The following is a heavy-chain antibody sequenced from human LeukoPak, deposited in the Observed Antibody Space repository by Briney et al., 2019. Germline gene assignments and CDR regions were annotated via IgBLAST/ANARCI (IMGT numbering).Heavy chain of an antibody. CDR3: ARDSPLIVGATGGWFDP. J-gene: IGHJ5*02. CDR1: GFTFSVYP. D-gene: IGHD1-26*01. CDR2: ISSSSSYI. V-gene: IGHV3-21*01. Sequence: GGSLRLSCAASGFTFSVYPMNWVRQAPGKGLEWVSSISSSSSYIYYADSVKGRFTISRDNAKNSLYLQMNSLRAEDTAVYYCARDSPLIVGATGGWFDPWGQGTLVTVSS.